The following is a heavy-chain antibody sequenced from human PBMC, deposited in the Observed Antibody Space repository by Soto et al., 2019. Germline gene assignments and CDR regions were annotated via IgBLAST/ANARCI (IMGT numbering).Heavy chain of an antibody. J-gene: IGHJ4*02. CDR3: ARDTGDGTFDF. CDR1: GYTFSSYA. Sequence: GASVKVSCKASGYTFSSYAMHWVRQAPGQRLEWMGWINAGNGNTKSSQKFQDRVTISRDTSASTAYMELTSLRSEDTAVYYCARDTGDGTFDFWGQGTLVTVSS. CDR2: INAGNGNT. V-gene: IGHV1-3*01. D-gene: IGHD7-27*01.